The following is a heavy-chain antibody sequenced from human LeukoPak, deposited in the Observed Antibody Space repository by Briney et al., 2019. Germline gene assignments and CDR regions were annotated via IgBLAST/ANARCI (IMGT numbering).Heavy chain of an antibody. CDR2: INHSGST. CDR3: ARGEYQLDY. Sequence: SETLSLTCTVYGGSFSGYYWSWIRQPPGKGLEWIGEINHSGSTNYNPSLKSRVTISVDTSKNQFSLKLSSVTAADTAVYYCARGEYQLDYWGQGTLVTVSS. D-gene: IGHD2-2*01. V-gene: IGHV4-34*01. J-gene: IGHJ4*02. CDR1: GGSFSGYY.